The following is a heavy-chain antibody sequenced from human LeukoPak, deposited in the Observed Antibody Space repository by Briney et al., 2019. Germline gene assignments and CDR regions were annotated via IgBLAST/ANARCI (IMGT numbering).Heavy chain of an antibody. CDR1: GFTFDDYG. CDR2: INWNGGST. J-gene: IGHJ4*02. Sequence: GGSLRLSCAASGFTFDDYGMSWVRQAPGKGLEWVSGINWNGGSTGYADSVKGRFTISRDNAKNSLYLQMNSLRAEDTALYYCARVNSRGLRFWEWLSHFDYWGQGTLVTVSS. V-gene: IGHV3-20*04. D-gene: IGHD3-3*01. CDR3: ARVNSRGLRFWEWLSHFDY.